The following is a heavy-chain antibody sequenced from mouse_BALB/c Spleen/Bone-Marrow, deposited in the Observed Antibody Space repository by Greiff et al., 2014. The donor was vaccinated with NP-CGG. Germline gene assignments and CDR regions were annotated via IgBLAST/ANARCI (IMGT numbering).Heavy chain of an antibody. CDR2: ILPGSGST. Sequence: QVQLQQPGPELLKPGASVKISCTTSGYTFSSYWIEWVKQRPGHGLEWIGEILPGSGSTNSNEKFKGKATFTADTSSNTAYMQLSSLTSEDSAVYYCARELGLRRAYWGQGTLVTVSA. CDR1: GYTFSSYW. V-gene: IGHV1-9*01. CDR3: ARELGLRRAY. J-gene: IGHJ3*01. D-gene: IGHD3-1*01.